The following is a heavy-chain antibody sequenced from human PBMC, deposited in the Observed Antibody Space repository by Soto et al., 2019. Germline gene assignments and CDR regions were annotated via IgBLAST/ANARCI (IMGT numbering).Heavy chain of an antibody. CDR1: GGSISSGGYY. Sequence: PSETLSLTCTVSGGSISSGGYYWSWIRQHPGKGLEWIGYIYYSGSTYYNPSLKSRVTISVDTSKDQFSLKLSSVTAADTAVYYCARDNRVHLGELSFIAWFDPWGQGTLVTVSS. CDR2: IYYSGST. J-gene: IGHJ5*02. D-gene: IGHD3-16*02. CDR3: ARDNRVHLGELSFIAWFDP. V-gene: IGHV4-31*03.